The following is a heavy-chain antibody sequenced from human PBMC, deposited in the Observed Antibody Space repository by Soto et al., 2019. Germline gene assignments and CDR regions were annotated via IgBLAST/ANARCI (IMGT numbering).Heavy chain of an antibody. CDR2: TRNKANSYTT. CDR1: GFTFSDHY. CDR3: ARAPTMVRGVAYLYFDL. Sequence: GGSLRLSCAASGFTFSDHYMDWVRQAPGKGLEWVGRTRNKANSYTTEYAASVKGRFTISRDDSKNSLYLQMNSLKTEDTAVYYCARAPTMVRGVAYLYFDLWGRGTLVTVSS. D-gene: IGHD3-10*01. J-gene: IGHJ2*01. V-gene: IGHV3-72*01.